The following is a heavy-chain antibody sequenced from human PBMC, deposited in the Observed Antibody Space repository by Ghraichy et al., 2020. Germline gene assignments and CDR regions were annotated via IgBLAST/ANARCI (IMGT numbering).Heavy chain of an antibody. J-gene: IGHJ6*02. CDR1: GDSVSSNSAA. CDR3: ARDPHYCSSTSCYRGYYYYGMDV. V-gene: IGHV6-1*01. D-gene: IGHD2-2*02. CDR2: TYYRSKWYN. Sequence: LRLSCAISGDSVSSNSAAWNWIRQSPSRGLEWLGRTYYRSKWYNDYAVSVKSRITINPDTSKNQFSLQLNSVTPEDTAVYYCARDPHYCSSTSCYRGYYYYGMDVWGQGTTVTVSS.